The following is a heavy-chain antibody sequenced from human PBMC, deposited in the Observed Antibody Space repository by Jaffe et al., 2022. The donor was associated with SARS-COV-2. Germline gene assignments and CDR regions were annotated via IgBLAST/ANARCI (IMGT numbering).Heavy chain of an antibody. V-gene: IGHV3-23*04. CDR3: AKRGYSTTWNFDY. Sequence: VQLVESGGGLVQPGGSLRLSCAASGFTFSSYSMIWVRQAPGKGLEWVSTITGRSAGTYYADSVRGRFTVSRDDSKNTLFLQMNSLRVEDTAVYSCAKRGYSTTWNFDYWGQGTLVTVSS. D-gene: IGHD6-13*01. CDR2: ITGRSAGT. J-gene: IGHJ4*02. CDR1: GFTFSSYS.